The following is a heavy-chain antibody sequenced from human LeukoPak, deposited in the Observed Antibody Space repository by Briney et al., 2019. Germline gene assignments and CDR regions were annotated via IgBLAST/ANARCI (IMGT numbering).Heavy chain of an antibody. CDR1: EFTFSDYV. CDR3: TRGDRQSRTSVYYFDY. D-gene: IGHD1-14*01. Sequence: GGSLRLSCTASEFTFSDYVISWVRQAPGKGLEWVGFIRSNTYGGATEYAASVKGRFTISRDDSKSIAYLQMNSLKTEDTAVYYCTRGDRQSRTSVYYFDYWGQGTLVTVSS. J-gene: IGHJ4*02. CDR2: IRSNTYGGAT. V-gene: IGHV3-49*04.